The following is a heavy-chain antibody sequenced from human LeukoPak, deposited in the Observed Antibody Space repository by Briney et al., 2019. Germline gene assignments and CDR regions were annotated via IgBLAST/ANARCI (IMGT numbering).Heavy chain of an antibody. CDR2: INQDGGGK. Sequence: PGESLRLSCAASGFIISNYWMSWVRQAPGKGLEWVATINQDGGGKYYVDSVKGRFTISRDSAENSLYLQMNSLTAEDTAVYYCARDVFDYWGQGTLVTVSS. CDR3: ARDVFDY. CDR1: GFIISNYW. J-gene: IGHJ4*02. V-gene: IGHV3-7*01.